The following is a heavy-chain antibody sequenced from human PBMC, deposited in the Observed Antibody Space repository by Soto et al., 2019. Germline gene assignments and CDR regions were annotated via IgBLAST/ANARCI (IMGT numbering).Heavy chain of an antibody. D-gene: IGHD5-18*01. CDR1: GYTLTELS. V-gene: IGHV1-24*01. CDR2: FDPEDGET. J-gene: IGHJ6*02. Sequence: GASVKVSCKVSGYTLTELSMHWVRQAPGKGLEWMGGFDPEDGETIYAQKFQGRVTMTRNTSISTAFMELSSLRSEDTAVYYCARVSGFSYGDYYYYAMDVWGQGTTVTVSS. CDR3: ARVSGFSYGDYYYYAMDV.